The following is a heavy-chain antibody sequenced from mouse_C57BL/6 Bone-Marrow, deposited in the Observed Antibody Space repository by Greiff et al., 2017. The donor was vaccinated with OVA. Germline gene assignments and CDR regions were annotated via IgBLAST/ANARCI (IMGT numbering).Heavy chain of an antibody. CDR2: IDPNSGGT. CDR3: ARSWGGYFDV. Sequence: QVQLKQPGAELVKPGASVKLSCKASGYTFTSYWMPWVKQRPGRGLEWIGRIDPNSGGTKYNEKFKSKATLTVDKPSSTAHMQLRSLTSEDSAVYYCARSWGGYFDVWGTGTTVTVSS. J-gene: IGHJ1*03. V-gene: IGHV1-72*01. CDR1: GYTFTSYW.